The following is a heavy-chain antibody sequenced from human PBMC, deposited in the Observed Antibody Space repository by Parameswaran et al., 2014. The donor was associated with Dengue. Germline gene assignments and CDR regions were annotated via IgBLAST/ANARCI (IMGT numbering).Heavy chain of an antibody. CDR2: IIPIFGTA. CDR3: ARGAGRYYGSGSYLNY. J-gene: IGHJ4*02. Sequence: WVRQAPGQGLEWMGGIIPIFGTANYAQKFQGRVTITADESTSTAYMELSSLRSEDTAVYYCARGAGRYYGSGSYLNYWGQGTLVTVSS. D-gene: IGHD3-10*01. V-gene: IGHV1-69*01.